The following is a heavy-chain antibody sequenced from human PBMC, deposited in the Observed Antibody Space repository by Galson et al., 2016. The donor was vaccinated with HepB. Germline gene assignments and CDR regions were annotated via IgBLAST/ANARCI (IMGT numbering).Heavy chain of an antibody. D-gene: IGHD2-21*01. CDR3: AKDPAWHIVVVMVYYFES. CDR2: TSHDGSHT. V-gene: IGHV3-30*18. Sequence: RSLRLSCAASGSTFSDYGMHWVRQAPGRGLEWVAVTSHDGSHTNYAGSVKGRFTISRDHSKNTLYLEMNSLRPEDTAVYYCAKDPAWHIVVVMVYYFESWGQGTLVTVSS. J-gene: IGHJ4*02. CDR1: GSTFSDYG.